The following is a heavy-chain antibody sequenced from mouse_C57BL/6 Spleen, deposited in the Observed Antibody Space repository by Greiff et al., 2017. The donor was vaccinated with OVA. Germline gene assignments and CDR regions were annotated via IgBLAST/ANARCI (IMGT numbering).Heavy chain of an antibody. CDR3: TSTVVARGYFDY. Sequence: EVQLQESGEGLVKPGGSLKLSCAASGFTFSSYAMSWVRQTPEKRLEWVAYISSGGDYIYYADTVKGRFTISRDNARNTLYLQMSSLKSEDTAMYYCTSTVVARGYFDYWGQGTTLTVSS. V-gene: IGHV5-9-1*02. CDR1: GFTFSSYA. CDR2: ISSGGDYI. D-gene: IGHD1-1*01. J-gene: IGHJ2*01.